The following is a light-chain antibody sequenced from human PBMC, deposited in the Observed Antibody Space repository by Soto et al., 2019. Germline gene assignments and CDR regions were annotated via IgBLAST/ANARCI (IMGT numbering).Light chain of an antibody. CDR3: QQFHNDPVS. CDR1: QGISNA. J-gene: IGKJ4*01. Sequence: AIPLTQSPSSLSASVGDRVTITCRASQGISNALAWYQQQPGEAPKLLIDDGSKLENGVPSRFSGSGSGTDFSLTIDSLQPEDCATYYCQQFHNDPVSYGGGTKVEIK. V-gene: IGKV1D-13*01. CDR2: DGS.